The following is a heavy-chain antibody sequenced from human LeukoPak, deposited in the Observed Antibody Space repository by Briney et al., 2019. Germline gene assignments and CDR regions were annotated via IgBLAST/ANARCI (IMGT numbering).Heavy chain of an antibody. CDR1: GFTFSNYA. J-gene: IGHJ4*02. Sequence: QAGGSLRLSCIASGFTFSNYAMHWIRQAPGKRPEWVAFISNNGRDKNYADSVQGRFSISRDNSKNTLYLQMNSLRVEDTAIFYCVGDDRGFSGYHFDCWGQGTLVTVSP. V-gene: IGHV3-30*04. CDR3: VGDDRGFSGYHFDC. CDR2: ISNNGRDK. D-gene: IGHD5-12*01.